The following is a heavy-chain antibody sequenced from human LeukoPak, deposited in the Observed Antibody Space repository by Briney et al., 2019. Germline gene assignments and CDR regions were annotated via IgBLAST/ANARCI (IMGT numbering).Heavy chain of an antibody. J-gene: IGHJ4*02. CDR1: GFTVSSNS. CDR3: ARRAGAYSHPYDS. V-gene: IGHV3-53*01. Sequence: GGSLRLSCTVSGFTVSSNSMSWVRQAPGKGLEWVSFIYSDNTHYSDSVKGRFTISRDNSKNTLYLQMNSLRAEATVVYYCARRAGAYSHPYDSWGQGTLVTVSS. CDR2: IYSDNT. D-gene: IGHD4/OR15-4a*01.